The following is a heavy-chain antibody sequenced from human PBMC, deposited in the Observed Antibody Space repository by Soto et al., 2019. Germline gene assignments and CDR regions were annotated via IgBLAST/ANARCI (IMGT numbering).Heavy chain of an antibody. D-gene: IGHD5-18*01. Sequence: QITLKESGPTLVKPTQTLTLTCTFSGFSLSTSGVGVGWIRQPPGKALEWLALIYWDDDKRYSPSLKSRLTITKDTSKTQRVLTMTNTDPVDSATYSCAHDANTATPMVKTYYFDYWGQGTLVTVSS. CDR3: AHDANTATPMVKTYYFDY. CDR2: IYWDDDK. V-gene: IGHV2-5*02. CDR1: GFSLSTSGVG. J-gene: IGHJ4*02.